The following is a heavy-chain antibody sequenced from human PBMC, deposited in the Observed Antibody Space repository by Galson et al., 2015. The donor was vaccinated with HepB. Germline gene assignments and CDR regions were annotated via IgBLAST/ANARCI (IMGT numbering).Heavy chain of an antibody. V-gene: IGHV1-69*06. CDR3: ARESQDYDFWSGKRGFDY. CDR1: GGTFSSYA. D-gene: IGHD3-3*01. CDR2: IIPIFGTA. J-gene: IGHJ4*02. Sequence: SVKVSCKASGGTFSSYAFSWVRQAPGQGLEWMGGIIPIFGTANYAQKFQGRVTITADKSTSTADMELSSLRSEDTAVYYWARESQDYDFWSGKRGFDYWGQGTLVTVSS.